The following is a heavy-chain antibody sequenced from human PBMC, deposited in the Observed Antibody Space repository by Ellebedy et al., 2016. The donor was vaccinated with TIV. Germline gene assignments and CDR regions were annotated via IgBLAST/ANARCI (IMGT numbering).Heavy chain of an antibody. CDR2: IYPGDSDT. CDR1: RYSFTSYW. V-gene: IGHV5-51*01. CDR3: ARLAAGLYYYYYGMDV. D-gene: IGHD6-19*01. Sequence: KVSCKGSRYSFTSYWIGWVRQMPGKGLEWMGIIYPGDSDTRYSPSFHGQVTISADKSISTAYLQWSSLKASDTAMYYCARLAAGLYYYYYGMDVWGQGTAVTVSS. J-gene: IGHJ6*02.